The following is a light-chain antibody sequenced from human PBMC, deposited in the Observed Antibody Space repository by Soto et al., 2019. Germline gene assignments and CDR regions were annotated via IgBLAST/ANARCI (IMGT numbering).Light chain of an antibody. Sequence: EIVLTQSPGTLSLSPGERATLSCRASQSVSSNYLAWYQQKPDQAPRLLINGASSRATGIPDRFIGSGSGTEFTLTISRLEPEDFAVDYCQQYGGSPRVTFGGGTKVEIK. CDR2: GAS. V-gene: IGKV3-20*01. J-gene: IGKJ4*01. CDR3: QQYGGSPRVT. CDR1: QSVSSNY.